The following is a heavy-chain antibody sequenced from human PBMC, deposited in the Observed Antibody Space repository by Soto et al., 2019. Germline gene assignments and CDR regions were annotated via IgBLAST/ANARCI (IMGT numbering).Heavy chain of an antibody. CDR2: INPSGGST. D-gene: IGHD4-17*01. Sequence: ASVKVSCKASGYTFTSYYMHWVRQAPGQGLVWMGIINPSGGSTSYAQKFQGRVTMTRDTSTSTVYMELSSLRSEDTAVYYCARDIGFGSTTVTYQHWGQGTLVTVSS. CDR1: GYTFTSYY. CDR3: ARDIGFGSTTVTYQH. V-gene: IGHV1-46*01. J-gene: IGHJ1*01.